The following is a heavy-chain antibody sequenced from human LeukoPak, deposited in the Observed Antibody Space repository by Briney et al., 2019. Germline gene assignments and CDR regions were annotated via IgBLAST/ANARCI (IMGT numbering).Heavy chain of an antibody. Sequence: SGGSLRLSCTASGFTLTTYGMHWVRQAPGEGLEWVGVISYDGSNEYYGDSVKGRFTISRDNSKNTLFLQMNSLRAEDTAVYYCAKGDGPDSRGYFDYWYFDLWGRGTLVTVSS. J-gene: IGHJ2*01. CDR2: ISYDGSNE. CDR1: GFTLTTYG. V-gene: IGHV3-30*18. D-gene: IGHD3-22*01. CDR3: AKGDGPDSRGYFDYWYFDL.